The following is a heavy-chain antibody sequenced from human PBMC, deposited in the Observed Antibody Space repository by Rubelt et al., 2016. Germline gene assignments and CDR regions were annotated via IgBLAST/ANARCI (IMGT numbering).Heavy chain of an antibody. CDR3: ARHDTGSFLFDF. CDR1: GGSFSGYS. Sequence: QVQLQQWGAGLVKPSETLSLTCAVYGGSFSGYSWTWIRQPPGKGLGWLGEIDHSGNTDYIPSLKSRVSISVETAKKQIALKRGPVTAADTAVDYCARHDTGSFLFDFWGQGTPVTVSS. D-gene: IGHD1-26*01. V-gene: IGHV4-34*01. J-gene: IGHJ4*02. CDR2: IDHSGNT.